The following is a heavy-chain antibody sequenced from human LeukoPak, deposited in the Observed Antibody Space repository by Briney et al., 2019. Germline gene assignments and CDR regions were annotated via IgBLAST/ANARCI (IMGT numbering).Heavy chain of an antibody. V-gene: IGHV3-7*01. D-gene: IGHD4-11*01. Sequence: GGSLRLSCAASGFTFSSYWMSWVRQAPGRGLEWVANMNEDGSEKNYVDSVKGRFTISRDNAQDSLYLQMNSLRAEDTAVYYCARDRGYSNFDYWGQGTLLTVSS. CDR3: ARDRGYSNFDY. J-gene: IGHJ4*02. CDR1: GFTFSSYW. CDR2: MNEDGSEK.